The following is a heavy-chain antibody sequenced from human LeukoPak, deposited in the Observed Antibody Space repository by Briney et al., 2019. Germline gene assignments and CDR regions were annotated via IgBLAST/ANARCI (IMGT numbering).Heavy chain of an antibody. CDR3: ASCRYYYYMDV. CDR2: INPSGGST. Sequence: ASVKVSCKASGYTFTGYYMHWVRQAPGQGLEWMGWINPSGGSTSYAQKFQGRVTMTRDMSTSTVYMELSSLRSEDTAVYYCASCRYYYYMDVWGKGTTVTVSS. J-gene: IGHJ6*03. V-gene: IGHV1-46*01. CDR1: GYTFTGYY.